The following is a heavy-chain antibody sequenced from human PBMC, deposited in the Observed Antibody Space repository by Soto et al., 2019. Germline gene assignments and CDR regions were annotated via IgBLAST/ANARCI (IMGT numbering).Heavy chain of an antibody. CDR3: ARDPLPYDGYSGIYFDY. D-gene: IGHD1-26*01. J-gene: IGHJ4*02. V-gene: IGHV3-33*01. Sequence: GGSLRLSCAASGFTFSSYGMHWVRQAPGKGLEWVAVIWYDGSNKYYADSVKGRFTISRDNSKNTLYLQMNSLRAEDTAVYYCARDPLPYDGYSGIYFDYWGQGTLVTVSS. CDR1: GFTFSSYG. CDR2: IWYDGSNK.